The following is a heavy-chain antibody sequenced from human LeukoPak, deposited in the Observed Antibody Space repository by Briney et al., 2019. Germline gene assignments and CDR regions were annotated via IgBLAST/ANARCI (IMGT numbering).Heavy chain of an antibody. V-gene: IGHV3-74*01. Sequence: GGSLRLSCAVSGFTFSSYWMHWVRQAPGKGLVWVSRIGRDGSRINYADSVKGRFTISRDNGKNTLFLQMNSLRAEDAAVYYCVRGNDYGGPHYWGQGTLVTVSS. CDR1: GFTFSSYW. J-gene: IGHJ4*02. D-gene: IGHD4-23*01. CDR3: VRGNDYGGPHY. CDR2: IGRDGSRI.